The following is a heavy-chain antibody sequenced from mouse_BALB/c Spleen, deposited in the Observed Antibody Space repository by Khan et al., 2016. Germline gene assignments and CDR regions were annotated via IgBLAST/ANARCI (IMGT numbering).Heavy chain of an antibody. V-gene: IGHV1-77*01. J-gene: IGHJ2*01. D-gene: IGHD2-3*01. CDR3: ARGLYDGYF. Sequence: QVQLQQSGPELVKPGASVKMSCKASGYTITDYVITWVKQRTGQGLEWIGEIFPGSGSTYYHEKFKGKATLTAAKSSNTVYMQVSGLTSEDSAIYFCARGLYDGYFWGQSTTRTVSS. CDR2: IFPGSGST. CDR1: GYTITDYV.